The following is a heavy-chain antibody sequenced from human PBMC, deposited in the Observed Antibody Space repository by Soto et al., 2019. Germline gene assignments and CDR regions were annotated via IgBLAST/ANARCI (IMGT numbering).Heavy chain of an antibody. D-gene: IGHD4-17*01. J-gene: IGHJ4*02. CDR2: ISTYNGDA. CDR1: GYAFISYG. Sequence: QVQLVQSGAEVKKPGASVKVSCKASGYAFISYGISWVRQAPGQGLEWVGWISTYNGDAKYAQNLQGRVTMTRDTSTSTAYMELRSLRSDDTAVYYCARDGKGITTVWTFDSWGQGTLVTVSS. CDR3: ARDGKGITTVWTFDS. V-gene: IGHV1-18*04.